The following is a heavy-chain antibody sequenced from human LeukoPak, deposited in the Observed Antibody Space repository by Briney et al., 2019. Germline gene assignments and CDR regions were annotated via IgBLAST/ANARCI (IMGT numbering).Heavy chain of an antibody. CDR3: AKGHCSSTSCYPFDY. D-gene: IGHD2-2*01. V-gene: IGHV3-48*01. Sequence: GGSLRLSCAASGFTFSSYSMNWVRQAPGKGLEWVSDISSSSSTIYYADSVKGRFTISRDNSKNTLYLQMNSLRAEDTAVYYCAKGHCSSTSCYPFDYWGQGTLVTVSS. J-gene: IGHJ4*02. CDR2: ISSSSSTI. CDR1: GFTFSSYS.